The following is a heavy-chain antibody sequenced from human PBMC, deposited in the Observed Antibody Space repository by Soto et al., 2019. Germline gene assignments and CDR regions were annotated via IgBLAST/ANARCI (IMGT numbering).Heavy chain of an antibody. D-gene: IGHD5-12*01. V-gene: IGHV3-7*01. J-gene: IGHJ4*02. Sequence: GGSLRLSCAASGFTFSSYWMTWVRQAPGKGLEWVANIKQDGSEKFYVDSVKGRFTISRDNAKNSLYLQMDSLRAEDTAVYYCARDGVVFMATINIFDYWSQGT. CDR1: GFTFSSYW. CDR2: IKQDGSEK. CDR3: ARDGVVFMATINIFDY.